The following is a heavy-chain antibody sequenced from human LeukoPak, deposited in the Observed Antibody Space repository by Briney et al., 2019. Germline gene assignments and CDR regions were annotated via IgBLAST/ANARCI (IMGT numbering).Heavy chain of an antibody. CDR1: ELTFSGYS. CDR3: ARDSDIYYFDY. J-gene: IGHJ4*02. CDR2: ISSSSSYI. D-gene: IGHD2-15*01. Sequence: PGGSLRLSCAASELTFSGYSMNWVRKPPGKGLEWVSAISSSSSYIYYADSVKGRFIISRDNAKNSLYLQMNSLRAEDTAVYYCARDSDIYYFDYWGQGTLVTVSS. V-gene: IGHV3-21*01.